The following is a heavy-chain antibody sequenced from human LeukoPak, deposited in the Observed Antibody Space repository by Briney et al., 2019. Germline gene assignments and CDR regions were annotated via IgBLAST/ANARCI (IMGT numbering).Heavy chain of an antibody. CDR2: ISGSSGTI. Sequence: PGRCLRLSCAAYGFTFSTYSMNSVRQPPGKGLELVSYISGSSGTIYYADSVKSRFTITRDNAKNSLYLQKNSLRAEDKAVYYCARRSEFGVLYYMDVWGKGTTVTVSS. J-gene: IGHJ6*03. D-gene: IGHD3-16*01. CDR3: ARRSEFGVLYYMDV. CDR1: GFTFSTYS. V-gene: IGHV3-48*01.